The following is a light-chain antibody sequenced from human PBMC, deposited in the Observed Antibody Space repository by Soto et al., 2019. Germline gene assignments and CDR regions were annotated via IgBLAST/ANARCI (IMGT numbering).Light chain of an antibody. V-gene: IGKV3-20*01. CDR2: DAS. J-gene: IGKJ5*01. CDR1: QSVNTR. CDR3: QQHVVGSLLS. Sequence: EIVLAQSPVSLAFSPGEVATQSCRASQSVNTRLAWYHHKPGEAPRLLISDASIRAAGIPDRFSASGSGTDCTLTISRLEPEDFALYYCQQHVVGSLLSFGRGTRLEIK.